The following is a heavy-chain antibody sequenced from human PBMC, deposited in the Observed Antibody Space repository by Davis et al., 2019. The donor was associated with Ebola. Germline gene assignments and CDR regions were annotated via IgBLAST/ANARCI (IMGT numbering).Heavy chain of an antibody. D-gene: IGHD5-24*01. CDR3: AKGVRWLQSLYYYGMDV. Sequence: GESLKISCAASGFTFSSYAMHWVRQAPGKGLEWVAVISYDGSNKYYADSVKGRFTISRDNSKNTLYLQMNSLRAEDTAVYYCAKGVRWLQSLYYYGMDVWGQGTTVTVSS. CDR1: GFTFSSYA. J-gene: IGHJ6*02. V-gene: IGHV3-30-3*01. CDR2: ISYDGSNK.